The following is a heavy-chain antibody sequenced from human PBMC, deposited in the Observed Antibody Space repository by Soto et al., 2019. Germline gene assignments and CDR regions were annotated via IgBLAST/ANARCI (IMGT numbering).Heavy chain of an antibody. J-gene: IGHJ4*02. CDR2: ISSSSSTI. Sequence: LSWKGSGCRFSVYSGSRISKEKEKGLEWVSYISSSSSTIYYADSVKGRFTISRDNAKNSLYLQMNSLRDEDTAVYYCARDGGGDSSSSWYGLEFYFAYWGQGTLLTV. D-gene: IGHD6-13*01. V-gene: IGHV3-48*02. CDR3: ARDGGGDSSSSWYGLEFYFAY. CDR1: GCRFSVYS.